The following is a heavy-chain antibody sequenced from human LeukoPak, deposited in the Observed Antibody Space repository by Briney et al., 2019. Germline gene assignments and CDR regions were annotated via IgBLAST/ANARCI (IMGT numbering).Heavy chain of an antibody. V-gene: IGHV4-59*01. D-gene: IGHD3-10*01. Sequence: SETLSLTCTVSGGSISSYYWSWIRQPPGKGLEWIGHIYYSGSTNYNPSLKSQGTISVDTSKNQFSLKLSSVTAADTAVYYCARSRITMVRGVIDYYFDYWGQGTLVTVSS. CDR3: ARSRITMVRGVIDYYFDY. J-gene: IGHJ4*02. CDR1: GGSISSYY. CDR2: IYYSGST.